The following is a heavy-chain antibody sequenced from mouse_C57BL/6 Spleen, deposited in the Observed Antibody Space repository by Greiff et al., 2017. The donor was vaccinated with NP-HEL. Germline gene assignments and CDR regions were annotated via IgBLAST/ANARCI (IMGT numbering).Heavy chain of an antibody. Sequence: EVKLMESGGGLVKPGGSLKLSCAASGFTFSSYAMSWVRQTPEKRLEWVATISDGGSYTYYPDNVKGRFTISRDHAKNNLYLQMSHLKSEDTAMYYCARRIYYDYDAGYYFDYWGQGTTLTVSS. J-gene: IGHJ2*01. CDR3: ARRIYYDYDAGYYFDY. CDR1: GFTFSSYA. CDR2: ISDGGSYT. D-gene: IGHD2-4*01. V-gene: IGHV5-4*03.